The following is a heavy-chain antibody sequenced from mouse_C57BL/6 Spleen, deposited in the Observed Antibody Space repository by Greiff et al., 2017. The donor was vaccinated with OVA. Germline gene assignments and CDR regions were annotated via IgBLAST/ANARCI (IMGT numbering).Heavy chain of an antibody. J-gene: IGHJ1*03. CDR3: ARPGDYDGGYWYFDV. Sequence: EVKLQESGGGLVKPGGSLKLSCAASGFTFSDYGMHWVRQAPEKGLEWVAYISSGSSTIYYADTVKGRFTISRDNAKNTLFLQMTRLRSEDTAMYYCARPGDYDGGYWYFDVWGTGTTVTVSS. V-gene: IGHV5-17*01. CDR2: ISSGSSTI. CDR1: GFTFSDYG. D-gene: IGHD2-4*01.